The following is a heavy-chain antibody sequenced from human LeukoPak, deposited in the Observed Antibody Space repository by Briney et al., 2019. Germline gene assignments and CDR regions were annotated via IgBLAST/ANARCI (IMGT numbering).Heavy chain of an antibody. V-gene: IGHV3-23*01. J-gene: IGHJ4*02. CDR2: ISGSGGDT. D-gene: IGHD6-19*01. CDR3: AKKSSAWRIPGDF. CDR1: GFTFITYY. Sequence: HPGGSLRLSCAASGFTFITYYMTWVRQAPGKGLEWVSSISGSGGDTYYADSVKGRFTISRDNSKNTLFLQMNSLRAEDTALYYCAKKSSAWRIPGDFWGQGTLVTVSS.